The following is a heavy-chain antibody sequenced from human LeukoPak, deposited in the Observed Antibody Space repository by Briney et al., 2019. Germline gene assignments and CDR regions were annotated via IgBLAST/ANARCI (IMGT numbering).Heavy chain of an antibody. Sequence: GGSLRLSCAASGFTFSNAWMSWVRQAPGKGLEWVGRIKSKTDGGTTDYAAPVKGRFTISRDDSKDTLYLQMNSLKTEDTAVYYCTTVGRITMIVVVITSVDAFDIWGQGTMVTVSS. V-gene: IGHV3-15*01. CDR1: GFTFSNAW. CDR3: TTVGRITMIVVVITSVDAFDI. CDR2: IKSKTDGGTT. D-gene: IGHD3-22*01. J-gene: IGHJ3*02.